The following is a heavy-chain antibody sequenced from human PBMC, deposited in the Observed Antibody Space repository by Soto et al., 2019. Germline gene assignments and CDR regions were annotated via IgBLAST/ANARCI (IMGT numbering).Heavy chain of an antibody. V-gene: IGHV3-23*01. D-gene: IGHD6-19*01. CDR1: GFTFSSYA. J-gene: IGHJ4*02. CDR2: ISGSGGST. Sequence: EVQLLESGGGLVQPGGSLRLSCAASGFTFSSYAMSWVRQAPGKGLEWVSAISGSGGSTYYADSVKGRFTISRDNSKNTLYLQMNSLRAEETAVYCCAKEILGIAVAGLAPVDYGGQCTVVTVSS. CDR3: AKEILGIAVAGLAPVDY.